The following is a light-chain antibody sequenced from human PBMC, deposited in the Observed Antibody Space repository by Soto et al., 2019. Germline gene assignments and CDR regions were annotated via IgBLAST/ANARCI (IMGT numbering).Light chain of an antibody. CDR3: QQYGSSSYT. Sequence: EVVLTQSPGTLSLSPGEGATLSCRASQTISSSYLAWYQQRPGQAPRLLIYGASNRATGIPDRFSGGGSETDFTLTISRLEPEDFAVYYCQQYGSSSYTFGQGTMLEIK. CDR1: QTISSSY. J-gene: IGKJ2*01. V-gene: IGKV3-20*01. CDR2: GAS.